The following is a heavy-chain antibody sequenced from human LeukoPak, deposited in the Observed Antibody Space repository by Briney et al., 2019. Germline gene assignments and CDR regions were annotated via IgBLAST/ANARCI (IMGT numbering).Heavy chain of an antibody. CDR2: ISAYNGNT. CDR3: ARDRGIWFRELLRWFDP. J-gene: IGHJ5*02. D-gene: IGHD3-10*01. CDR1: GYTFTSYG. Sequence: ASVKVSCKASGYTFTSYGISWVRQAPGQGLEWMGWISAYNGNTNYAQKLQGRVTMTTDTSTSTAYMELRSPRSDDTAVYYCARDRGIWFRELLRWFDPWGQGTLVTVSS. V-gene: IGHV1-18*01.